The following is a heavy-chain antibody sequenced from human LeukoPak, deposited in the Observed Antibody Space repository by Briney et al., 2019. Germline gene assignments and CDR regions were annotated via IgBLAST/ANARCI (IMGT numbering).Heavy chain of an antibody. Sequence: ASVKVSCKASGYTFTGYYMHWVRQAPGQGLEWMGWINPNSGGTNYAQKFQGRVTMTRDTSISTAYMELSRLRSDDTAVYYCATPSGSYYSPRSFVYWGQGTLVTVSS. J-gene: IGHJ4*02. CDR3: ATPSGSYYSPRSFVY. CDR1: GYTFTGYY. CDR2: INPNSGGT. V-gene: IGHV1-2*02. D-gene: IGHD1-26*01.